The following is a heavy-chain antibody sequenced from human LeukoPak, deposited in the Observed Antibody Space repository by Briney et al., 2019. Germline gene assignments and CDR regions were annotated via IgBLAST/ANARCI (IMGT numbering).Heavy chain of an antibody. CDR2: IGSSNNYI. J-gene: IGHJ4*02. Sequence: GGSLRLSCAASGFTFSSYTMTWVRRAPGKGLEWVSSIGSSNNYIHYADSMNGRVTISRDNAKNSLYLQMDSLRVEDTAVYYCARDERDCSSTSCYWVYWGQGTLVIVSS. D-gene: IGHD2-2*01. CDR1: GFTFSSYT. CDR3: ARDERDCSSTSCYWVY. V-gene: IGHV3-21*01.